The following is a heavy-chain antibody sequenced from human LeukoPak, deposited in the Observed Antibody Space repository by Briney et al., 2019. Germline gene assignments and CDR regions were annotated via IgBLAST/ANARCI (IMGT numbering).Heavy chain of an antibody. J-gene: IGHJ6*02. V-gene: IGHV3-74*01. CDR3: ASSIPDFWSGYWGNYYYYGMDV. Sequence: PGGSLRLSCAASGFTFSSYAMSWVRQAPGKGLVWVSRINSDGSSTSYADSVKGRFTISRDNAKNTLYLQMNSLRAEDTAVYYCASSIPDFWSGYWGNYYYYGMDVWGQGTTVTVSS. CDR2: INSDGSST. D-gene: IGHD3-3*01. CDR1: GFTFSSYA.